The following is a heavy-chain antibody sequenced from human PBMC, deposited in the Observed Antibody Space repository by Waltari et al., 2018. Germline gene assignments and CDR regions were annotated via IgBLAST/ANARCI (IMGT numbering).Heavy chain of an antibody. Sequence: QVQLQQWGAGLLKPSETLSLTCAVYGGSFSGYYWSWIRQPPGKGLEWIGEINHSGSTNYNPSLKSRVTISVDTSKNQFSLKLSSVTAADTAVYYCATLPFLPGSYQKNYYFDYWGQGTLVTVSS. J-gene: IGHJ4*02. CDR2: INHSGST. CDR1: GGSFSGYY. CDR3: ATLPFLPGSYQKNYYFDY. V-gene: IGHV4-34*01. D-gene: IGHD1-26*01.